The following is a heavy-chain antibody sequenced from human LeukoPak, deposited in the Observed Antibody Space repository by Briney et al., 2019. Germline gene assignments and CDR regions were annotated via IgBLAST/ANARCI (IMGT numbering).Heavy chain of an antibody. J-gene: IGHJ3*02. Sequence: SETLSLTCIVSGDSISNYYWSWIRQPAGKGLEWIGRIYTSGSTNYNPSLKSRVTMSVDTSKNQFSLKLSSVTAADTAVYYCARPYCGGDCYYDAFDIWGQGTMVTVSS. D-gene: IGHD2-21*02. V-gene: IGHV4-4*07. CDR3: ARPYCGGDCYYDAFDI. CDR1: GDSISNYY. CDR2: IYTSGST.